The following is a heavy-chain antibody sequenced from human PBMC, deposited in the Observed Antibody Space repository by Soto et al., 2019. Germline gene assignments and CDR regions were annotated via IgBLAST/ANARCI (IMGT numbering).Heavy chain of an antibody. Sequence: EVQLVESGGGLVQPGRSLRLSCAASGFTFDDYAMHWVRQAPGKGLEWVSGISWNSGSIGYADSVKGRFTISRDNAKNSLYLQMNSLRAEDTALYYCAKGVTRYCSGGSCYVAFDIWGQGTMVTVSS. CDR2: ISWNSGSI. CDR3: AKGVTRYCSGGSCYVAFDI. D-gene: IGHD2-15*01. CDR1: GFTFDDYA. V-gene: IGHV3-9*01. J-gene: IGHJ3*02.